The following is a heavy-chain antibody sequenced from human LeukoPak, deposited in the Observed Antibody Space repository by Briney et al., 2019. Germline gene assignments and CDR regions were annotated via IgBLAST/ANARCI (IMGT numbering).Heavy chain of an antibody. CDR3: TEAYCGGDCY. CDR1: GFTFSSAW. J-gene: IGHJ4*02. D-gene: IGHD2-21*01. V-gene: IGHV3-15*01. CDR2: IKGKTDGGTT. Sequence: PGGSLRLSCAASGFTFSSAWMSWVRQAPGKGLEWVGRIKGKTDGGTTDYAAPVKGRFTISRDDSKNTLYLQMNSLKTEDTAVYYCTEAYCGGDCYWGQGTLVAVSS.